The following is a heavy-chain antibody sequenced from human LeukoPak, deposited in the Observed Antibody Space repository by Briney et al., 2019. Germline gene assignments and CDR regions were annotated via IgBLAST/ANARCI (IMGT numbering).Heavy chain of an antibody. CDR3: ARTYDLWSGYYSGRYFDY. D-gene: IGHD3-3*01. CDR1: GFTFSSYA. V-gene: IGHV3-30*04. Sequence: GRSLRLSCAASGFTFSSYAMHWVPQAPGKGLEWVAVISYDGSNKYYADSVKGRFTISRDNSKNTLYLQMNSLRVEDTAVYYCARTYDLWSGYYSGRYFDYWAREPWSPSPQ. J-gene: IGHJ4*02. CDR2: ISYDGSNK.